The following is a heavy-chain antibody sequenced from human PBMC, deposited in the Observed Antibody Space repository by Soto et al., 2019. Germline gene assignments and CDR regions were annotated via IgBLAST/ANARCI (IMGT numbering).Heavy chain of an antibody. CDR3: VCGGNFFIY. J-gene: IGHJ4*02. V-gene: IGHV3-7*01. CDR2: MDQDGSET. CDR1: GFTFSTYW. D-gene: IGHD3-16*01. Sequence: EVQLVESGGGLVQPGGSLRLSCAASGFTFSTYWMTWVRQPPGKGLEWVANMDQDGSETYYVDSVRGRFTVSRDNAQNSLYLQMNSLRVADTAVYYCVCGGNFFIYWGQGTLVTVSP.